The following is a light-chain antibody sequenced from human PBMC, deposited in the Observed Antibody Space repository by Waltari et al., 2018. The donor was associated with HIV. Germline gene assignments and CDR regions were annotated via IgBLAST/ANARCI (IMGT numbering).Light chain of an antibody. CDR2: DVS. CDR1: GSDVGGYNY. J-gene: IGLJ1*01. CDR3: SSYTSSSTYV. Sequence: QSALTQPASVSGSPGQSITIPCTGTGSDVGGYNYVSWYQQHPGKAPKLMIYDVSKRPSGVSNRFSGSKSGNTASLTISGLQAEDEADYYCSSYTSSSTYVFGTGTKVTVL. V-gene: IGLV2-14*01.